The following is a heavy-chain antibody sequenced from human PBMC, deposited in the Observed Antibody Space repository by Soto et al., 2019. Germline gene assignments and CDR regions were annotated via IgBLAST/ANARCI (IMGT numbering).Heavy chain of an antibody. CDR1: GGSFSGYY. CDR2: ISHSGST. D-gene: IGHD1-26*01. CDR3: ARTEREEWRPTDY. V-gene: IGHV4-34*01. Sequence: QVQLQQWGAGLLKPSETLSLTCAVYGGSFSGYYWSWIRQPPGKGLEWIGEISHSGSTNYSPSLKSRVTISVDTSKNQFSLKLSSVTAADTAVYYCARTEREEWRPTDYWGQGTLVTVSS. J-gene: IGHJ4*02.